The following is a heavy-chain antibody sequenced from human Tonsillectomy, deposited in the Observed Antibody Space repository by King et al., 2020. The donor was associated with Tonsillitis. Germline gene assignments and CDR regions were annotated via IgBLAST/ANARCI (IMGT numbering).Heavy chain of an antibody. D-gene: IGHD3-10*01. Sequence: VQLQESGPGLVKPSETLSLTCTVSGGSVSSGSYYWSWIRQPPGKGLEWIGYIYYSGSTNYNPSLKSRVTISVDTSKNQFSLKLSSVTAADTAVYYCARYLLGRGTMVRVENWYFVLWGRGTLVTVSS. V-gene: IGHV4-61*01. J-gene: IGHJ2*01. CDR1: GGSVSSGSYY. CDR3: ARYLLGRGTMVRVENWYFVL. CDR2: IYYSGST.